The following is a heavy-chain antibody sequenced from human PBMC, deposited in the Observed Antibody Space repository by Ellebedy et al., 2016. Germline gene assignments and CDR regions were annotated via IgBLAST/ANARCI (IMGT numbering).Heavy chain of an antibody. CDR3: AITSLDCGGDCAEYFQH. CDR2: IIPILGIA. J-gene: IGHJ1*01. CDR1: GGTFSSYA. V-gene: IGHV1-69*04. Sequence: SVKVSXXASGGTFSSYAISWVRQAPGQGLEWMGRIIPILGIANYAQKFQGRVTITADKSTSTAYMELSSLRSEDTAVYYCAITSLDCGGDCAEYFQHWGQGTLVTVSS. D-gene: IGHD2-21*02.